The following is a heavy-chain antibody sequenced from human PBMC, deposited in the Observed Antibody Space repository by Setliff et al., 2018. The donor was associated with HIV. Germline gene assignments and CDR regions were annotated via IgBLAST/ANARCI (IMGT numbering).Heavy chain of an antibody. J-gene: IGHJ4*02. CDR2: IRHNGRNQ. CDR1: GFTFSSYW. V-gene: IGHV3-30*02. CDR3: VKSASWDLRGWLH. D-gene: IGHD6-19*01. Sequence: LRLSCAASGFTFSSYWMSWVRQAPGKGLEWVAFIRHNGRNQYYAESVKGRFTVSRDNSKNTLFLQMDSLNREDTALYYCVKSASWDLRGWLHWGQGTPVTVSS.